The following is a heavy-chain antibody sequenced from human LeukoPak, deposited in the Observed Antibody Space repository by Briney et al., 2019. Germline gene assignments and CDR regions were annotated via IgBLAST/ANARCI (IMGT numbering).Heavy chain of an antibody. D-gene: IGHD2-8*01. Sequence: ASVKVSCKASGYTFTSYGISWVQQAPGQGLEWMGWISAYNGNTNYAQKLQGRVTMTTDTSTSTAYMELRSLRSDDTAVYYCARGHYCTNGVCYLHYFDYWGQGTLVTVSS. CDR2: ISAYNGNT. CDR3: ARGHYCTNGVCYLHYFDY. CDR1: GYTFTSYG. J-gene: IGHJ4*02. V-gene: IGHV1-18*01.